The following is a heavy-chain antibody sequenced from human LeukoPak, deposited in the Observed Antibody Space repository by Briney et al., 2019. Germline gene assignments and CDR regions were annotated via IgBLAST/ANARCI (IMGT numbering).Heavy chain of an antibody. V-gene: IGHV1-2*02. CDR1: GYTFTDYY. Sequence: VASVKVSCKASGYTFTDYYMHWVRQAPGQGLEWMGWINPSSGGTNYAQKFQGRVTMTRDTSISTAYMELSRLRSDDTAVYYCARVLKIAAAGTSPFDYWGQGTLVTVSS. CDR3: ARVLKIAAAGTSPFDY. D-gene: IGHD6-13*01. J-gene: IGHJ4*02. CDR2: INPSSGGT.